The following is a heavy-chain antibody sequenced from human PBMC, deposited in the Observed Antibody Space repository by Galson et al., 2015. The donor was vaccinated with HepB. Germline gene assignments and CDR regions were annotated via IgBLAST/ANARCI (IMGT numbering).Heavy chain of an antibody. CDR2: IKSSGST. V-gene: IGHV3-23*01. CDR1: GFTFSDYS. Sequence: SLRLSCAVFGFTFSDYSMSWVRQTPGKGLEWVSTIKSSGSTFYADSVKGRFTISRDNSKNTLYLQMNSLRAEDTAVYYCAENWEYWGQGTLVTVSS. J-gene: IGHJ4*02. CDR3: AENWEY. D-gene: IGHD1-26*01.